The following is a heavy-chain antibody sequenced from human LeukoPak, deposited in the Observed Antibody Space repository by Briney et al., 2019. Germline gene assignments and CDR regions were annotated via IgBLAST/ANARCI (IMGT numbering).Heavy chain of an antibody. CDR3: ARSPYWCSSTSCYYPFDY. V-gene: IGHV4-39*07. CDR1: GGSISSSSYY. Sequence: SETLSLTCTVSGGSISSSSYYWGWIRQPPGKGLEWIGSIYYSGSTYYNPSLKSRVTISVDTSKNQFSLKLSSVTAADTAVYYCARSPYWCSSTSCYYPFDYWGQGTLVTVSS. D-gene: IGHD2-2*01. CDR2: IYYSGST. J-gene: IGHJ4*02.